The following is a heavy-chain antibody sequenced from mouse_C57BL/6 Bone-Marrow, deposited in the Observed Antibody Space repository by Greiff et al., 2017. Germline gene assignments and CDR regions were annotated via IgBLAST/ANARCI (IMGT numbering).Heavy chain of an antibody. J-gene: IGHJ3*01. CDR2: IYPGDGDT. CDR3: ARRVAY. Sequence: QVQLQQSGPELVKPGASVKISCKASGYAFSSSWMNWVKQGPGKGLEWIGRIYPGDGDTNYNGKFKGKATLTADKSSSTAYMQLSSLTSEDSAVYFCARRVAYWGQGTLVTVSA. V-gene: IGHV1-82*01. CDR1: GYAFSSSW.